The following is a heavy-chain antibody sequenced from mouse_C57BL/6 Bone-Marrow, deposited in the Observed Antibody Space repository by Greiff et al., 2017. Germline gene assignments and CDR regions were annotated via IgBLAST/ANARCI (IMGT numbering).Heavy chain of an antibody. Sequence: VQLQQSGPELVKPGASVKISCKASGYSFTGYYMNWVKQSPEKSLEWIGEINPSTGGTTYNQKFKAKATLTVDKSSSTAYMQLKSLTSKDSAVYYYARSMMVTTTNWVNFDYWCQGTTLTVSS. CDR1: GYSFTGYY. CDR2: INPSTGGT. D-gene: IGHD2-3*01. J-gene: IGHJ2*01. V-gene: IGHV1-42*01. CDR3: ARSMMVTTTNWVNFDY.